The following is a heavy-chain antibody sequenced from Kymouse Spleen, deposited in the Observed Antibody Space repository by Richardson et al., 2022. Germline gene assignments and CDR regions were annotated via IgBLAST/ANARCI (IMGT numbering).Heavy chain of an antibody. J-gene: IGHJ5*02. D-gene: IGHD3-10*01. CDR3: ARGHYYGSGSYYNWFDP. Sequence: QVQLQQWGAGLLKPSETLSLTCAVYGGSFSGYYWSWIRQPPGKGLEWIGEINHSGSTNYNPSLKSRVTISVDTSKNQFSLKLSSVTAADTAVYYCARGHYYGSGSYYNWFDPWGQGTLVTVSS. CDR2: INHSGST. CDR1: GGSFSGYY. V-gene: IGHV4-34*01.